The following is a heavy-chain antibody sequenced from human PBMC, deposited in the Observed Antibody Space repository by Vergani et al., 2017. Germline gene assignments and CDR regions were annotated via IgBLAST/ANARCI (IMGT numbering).Heavy chain of an antibody. V-gene: IGHV4-59*01. D-gene: IGHD6-19*01. CDR1: GGSMSGYY. Sequence: QVRLQESGPGLVKPSETLSLTCSVSGGSMSGYYWSWIRQPPGKGLEWIGSIHYSENTNYNPSLKTRVTISVDTSKNQFSLTLTSVTAAETAVYYCASDTHSGQRADRWGQGILVTVTS. CDR2: IHYSENT. CDR3: ASDTHSGQRADR. J-gene: IGHJ5*02.